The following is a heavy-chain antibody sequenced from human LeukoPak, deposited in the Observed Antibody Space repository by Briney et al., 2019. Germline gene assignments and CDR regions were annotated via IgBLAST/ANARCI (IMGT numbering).Heavy chain of an antibody. D-gene: IGHD1-26*01. CDR2: INPNSGGT. CDR3: ARDPPTTGYYYMDV. J-gene: IGHJ6*03. CDR1: GYTFTGYY. Sequence: ASVKVSCKASGYTFTGYYTHWVRQAPGQGLEWMGWINPNSGGTNYAQKFQGRVTMTRDTSISTAYMELSRLRSDDTAVYYCARDPPTTGYYYMDVRGKGTTVTVSS. V-gene: IGHV1-2*02.